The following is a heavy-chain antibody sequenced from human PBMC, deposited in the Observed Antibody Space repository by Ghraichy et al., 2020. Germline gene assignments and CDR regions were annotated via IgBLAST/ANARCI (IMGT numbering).Heavy chain of an antibody. V-gene: IGHV3-74*01. CDR2: ISGDGRST. Sequence: GGSLRLSCAASEFTFSSYWMHWVRQAPGKGLVWVSRISGDGRSTNYADSVKGRFTISRDNAKNTLYLQMISLRAEDTAVYFCARLGLLLAPDSFDIWGQGTMITVSS. CDR1: EFTFSSYW. CDR3: ARLGLLLAPDSFDI. J-gene: IGHJ3*02. D-gene: IGHD2-15*01.